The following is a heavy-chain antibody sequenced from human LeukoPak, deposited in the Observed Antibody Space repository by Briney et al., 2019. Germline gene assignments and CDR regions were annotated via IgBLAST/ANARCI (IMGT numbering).Heavy chain of an antibody. CDR3: ARDSQRWGNFDS. D-gene: IGHD5-24*01. J-gene: IGHJ4*02. CDR1: GLTFSSYS. CDR2: ISAGGGST. V-gene: IGHV3-23*01. Sequence: GGSLRLSCLVSGLTFSSYSMTWVRQAPGKGLEWVSGISAGGGSTWYPVSVKGRFTISRDNAKNSLYLQMNSLRVEDTAVYYCARDSQRWGNFDSWGQGTLVSVSS.